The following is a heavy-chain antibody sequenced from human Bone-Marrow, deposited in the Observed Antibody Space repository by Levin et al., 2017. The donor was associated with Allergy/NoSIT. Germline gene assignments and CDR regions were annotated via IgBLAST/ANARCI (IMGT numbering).Heavy chain of an antibody. CDR1: GYSISDYY. J-gene: IGHJ4*02. CDR3: AREFRSGDPFDS. V-gene: IGHV4-38-2*02. D-gene: IGHD1-26*01. Sequence: SETLSLTCAVSGYSISDYYWGWIRQPPGKGLEWIGSIYHSGGTNYNPSLKSRVTISVDTSKNQFSLKLSSVTAADTAVYYCAREFRSGDPFDSWGQGTLVTVSS. CDR2: IYHSGGT.